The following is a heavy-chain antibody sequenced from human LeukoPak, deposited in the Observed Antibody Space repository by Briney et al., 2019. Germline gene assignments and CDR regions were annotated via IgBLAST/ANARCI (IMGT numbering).Heavy chain of an antibody. Sequence: GGSLRLSCAASGFTFSSYWMHWVRQAPGKGLVWVSRINSDGSSTSYADSVKGRFTISRDNSENTLYLQMNSLRAEDTAVYYCARQASSSRKQFAYWGQGTLVTVSS. V-gene: IGHV3-74*01. J-gene: IGHJ4*02. CDR3: ARQASSSRKQFAY. CDR2: INSDGSST. CDR1: GFTFSSYW. D-gene: IGHD6-6*01.